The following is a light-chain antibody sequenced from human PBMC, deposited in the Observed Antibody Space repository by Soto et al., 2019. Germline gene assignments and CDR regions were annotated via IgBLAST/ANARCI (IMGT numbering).Light chain of an antibody. CDR3: ASYTTRSTDV. CDR2: DVS. Sequence: QSALTQPASVSGSPGQSIAISCTGTSSDVGGYSYVSWYQQQPGKAPKLVISDVSNRPSGVSDRFSGSKSGNTASLTISGLQTEDEAYYYCASYTTRSTDVFGTGTKLTVL. CDR1: SSDVGGYSY. V-gene: IGLV2-14*01. J-gene: IGLJ1*01.